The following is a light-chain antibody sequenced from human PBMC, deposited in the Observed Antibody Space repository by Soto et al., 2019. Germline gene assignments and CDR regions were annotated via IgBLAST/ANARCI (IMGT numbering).Light chain of an antibody. V-gene: IGKV3-11*01. CDR3: QQRRYWLT. CDR2: DAS. J-gene: IGKJ4*01. CDR1: QSVSSY. Sequence: EIVLTQSPATLSLSPGESATLSCRASQSVSSYLAWYQQKPGQAPRLLIYDASNRATGIPARFSGSGSGTDFTLTITYLEPEDSPVCYCQQRRYWLTFGGGTKVEIK.